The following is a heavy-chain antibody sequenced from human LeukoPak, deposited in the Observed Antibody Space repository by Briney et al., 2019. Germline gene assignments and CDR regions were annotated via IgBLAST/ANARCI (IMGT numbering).Heavy chain of an antibody. CDR3: ARSIRGYSNFDF. V-gene: IGHV3-11*03. D-gene: IGHD2-15*01. CDR2: LSGTIS. Sequence: GGSLRLSCAVSGXSLNDYYMSWIRQAPGKGLEWISCLSGTISYADSVKGRFTISRDNAEKSLYLQMNNLRAEDSALYYCARSIRGYSNFDFWGQGTLVTVSS. J-gene: IGHJ4*02. CDR1: GXSLNDYY.